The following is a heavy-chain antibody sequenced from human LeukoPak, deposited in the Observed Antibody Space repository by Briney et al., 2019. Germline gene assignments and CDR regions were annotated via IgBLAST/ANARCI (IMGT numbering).Heavy chain of an antibody. CDR2: INHSGST. V-gene: IGHV4-34*01. Sequence: SETLSLTCAVYGGSFSGYDWSWIRQPPGKGLEWIGEINHSGSTNYSPSLKSRVTISVDTSKNHFSLKVRSVTAADTAVYYCARGFDSKSTYFDYWGQGTLVTVSS. CDR3: ARGFDSKSTYFDY. J-gene: IGHJ4*02. D-gene: IGHD2-21*01. CDR1: GGSFSGYD.